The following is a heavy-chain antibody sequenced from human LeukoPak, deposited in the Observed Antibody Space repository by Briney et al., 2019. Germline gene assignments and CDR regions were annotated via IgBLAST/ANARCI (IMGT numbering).Heavy chain of an antibody. CDR2: IYTRGST. CDR3: AREVRGVIITGGDAFDI. CDR1: GGSISSYY. J-gene: IGHJ3*02. D-gene: IGHD3-10*01. Sequence: PSETLPLTCTVSGGSISSYYWSWLRQPAGKGLEWIGRIYTRGSTNYNPSLKSRVTMSVDTSKNQFSLKLSSVTAADTAVYYCAREVRGVIITGGDAFDIWGQGTMVTVSS. V-gene: IGHV4-4*07.